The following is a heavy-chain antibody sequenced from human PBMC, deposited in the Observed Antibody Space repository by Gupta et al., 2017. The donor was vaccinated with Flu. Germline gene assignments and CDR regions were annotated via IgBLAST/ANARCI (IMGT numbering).Heavy chain of an antibody. V-gene: IGHV3-23*01. CDR3: AKDESPSSTSYYFDH. D-gene: IGHD6-6*01. CDR2: IVGHGGTT. J-gene: IGHJ4*02. Sequence: EMQLLESGGGLVQPGGSLRLSCAASGFTSSSYALTWVRQAPGKGLEWVSTIVGHGGTTFYADSVTGRLTISRDNSKSTLYLQMNSLRVEDTAVYYCAKDESPSSTSYYFDHWGQGTLVTVPS. CDR1: GFTSSSYA.